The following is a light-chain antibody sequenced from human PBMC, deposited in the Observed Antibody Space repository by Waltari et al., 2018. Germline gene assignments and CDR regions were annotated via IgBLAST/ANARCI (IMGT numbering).Light chain of an antibody. CDR3: QSYDSSLRGSRV. V-gene: IGLV1-40*01. J-gene: IGLJ3*02. CDR2: GNS. Sequence: QSVLTQPPSVSGAPGQRVTISCTGSSVNIGTPYDVHWYQPVPGTAPKRLMYGNSKRPEGVPDRFSGSKSGTSASLTITGLQAEDEADYYCQSYDSSLRGSRVFGGGTKLTVL. CDR1: SVNIGTPYD.